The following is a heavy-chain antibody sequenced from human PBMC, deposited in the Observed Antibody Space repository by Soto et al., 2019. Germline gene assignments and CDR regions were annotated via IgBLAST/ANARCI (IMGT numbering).Heavy chain of an antibody. CDR3: VRGSSGWLGLDY. Sequence: GGSLRLSCAASGFTFSNYWMHWVRQAPGKGLVWVSRIKSDGTSTDYADSVKGRFTISRDNAKNTLYLQMNSLRAEDTAVYYCVRGSSGWLGLDYWGQGTLVTVSS. J-gene: IGHJ4*02. D-gene: IGHD6-19*01. CDR2: IKSDGTST. V-gene: IGHV3-74*01. CDR1: GFTFSNYW.